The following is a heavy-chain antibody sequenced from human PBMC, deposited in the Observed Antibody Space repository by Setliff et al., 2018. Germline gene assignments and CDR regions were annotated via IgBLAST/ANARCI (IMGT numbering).Heavy chain of an antibody. V-gene: IGHV3-7*03. CDR1: GFTFSVYW. D-gene: IGHD3-10*01. CDR3: ARDGGTGDSGTYFNIGFDS. CDR2: IKHDGTEQ. Sequence: GGSLRLSCAASGFTFSVYWMTWVRQAPGKGLEWAANIKHDGTEQKYVDSVKGRFTISRDNDKNSLHLQMNGLRVEDTAVYYCARDGGTGDSGTYFNIGFDSWGQGTQVTVSS. J-gene: IGHJ5*01.